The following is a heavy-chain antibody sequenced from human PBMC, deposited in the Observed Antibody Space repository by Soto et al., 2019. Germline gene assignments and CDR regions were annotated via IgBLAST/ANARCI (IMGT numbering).Heavy chain of an antibody. Sequence: GGSLRLPCRGYEFPLRWFCMNLVRHAPGKGLEWVARISNDGSNEYYVDSVKGRFTISRDNSKNTLYLQMDSLRAEDTAVYYCAKGEVRGIIPSYFDYWGLGILVTVSA. J-gene: IGHJ4*02. V-gene: IGHV3-30*18. CDR2: ISNDGSNE. D-gene: IGHD3-10*01. CDR1: EFPLRWFC. CDR3: AKGEVRGIIPSYFDY.